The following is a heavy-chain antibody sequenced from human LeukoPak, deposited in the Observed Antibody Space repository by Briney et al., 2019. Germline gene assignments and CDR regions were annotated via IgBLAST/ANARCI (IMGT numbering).Heavy chain of an antibody. CDR1: GDSISNYF. J-gene: IGHJ5*02. CDR2: IYTSGRT. Sequence: SETLSLTCTVSGDSISNYFWSWIRQPAGKGLEWIGRIYTSGRTNYNPSLKSRVTMSVDTSKNQFSLKLNSVTAADTAVYYRAGPLSFPWGQGTLVTVSS. V-gene: IGHV4-4*07. CDR3: AGPLSFP. D-gene: IGHD2/OR15-2a*01.